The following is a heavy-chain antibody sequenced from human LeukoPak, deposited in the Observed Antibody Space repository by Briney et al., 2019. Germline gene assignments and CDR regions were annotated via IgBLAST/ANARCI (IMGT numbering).Heavy chain of an antibody. CDR3: ARDQGYCTNGVCYFDTVY. V-gene: IGHV1-69*13. D-gene: IGHD2-8*01. CDR2: IIPIFGTA. J-gene: IGHJ4*02. CDR1: GGTFSSYA. Sequence: ASVTVSCTASGGTFSSYAISWVRQAPGQGLEWMGGIIPIFGTANYAQKFQGRVTITADESTSTAYMELSSLRSEDTAVYYCARDQGYCTNGVCYFDTVYWGQGTLVTVSS.